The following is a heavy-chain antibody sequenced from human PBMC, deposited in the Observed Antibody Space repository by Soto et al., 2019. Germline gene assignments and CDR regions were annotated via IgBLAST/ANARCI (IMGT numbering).Heavy chain of an antibody. Sequence: TLSLTCTVSGASISSGPYYLSWVRQHPGKGLEWIGYIYHSGSTYYNPSLESRLIISLDTSKNQFSLKLSSVTAADTAVYYCARGRTASTTYYYGMDVWGQGTTVTVSS. CDR2: IYHSGST. J-gene: IGHJ6*02. D-gene: IGHD2-21*02. V-gene: IGHV4-31*03. CDR1: GASISSGPYY. CDR3: ARGRTASTTYYYGMDV.